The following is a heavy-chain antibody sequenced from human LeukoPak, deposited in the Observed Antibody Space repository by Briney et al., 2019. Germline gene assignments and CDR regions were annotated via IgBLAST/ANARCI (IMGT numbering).Heavy chain of an antibody. Sequence: GGSLRLSCAASGFTFSSYGMHRVRQAPGKGLEWVAFIRYDGSNKYYADSVKGRFTISRDNSKNTLYLQMNSLRAEDTAVYYCAKDRGTKLLWFGELLSWYFDLWGRGTLVTVSS. CDR3: AKDRGTKLLWFGELLSWYFDL. CDR2: IRYDGSNK. CDR1: GFTFSSYG. J-gene: IGHJ2*01. D-gene: IGHD3-10*01. V-gene: IGHV3-30*02.